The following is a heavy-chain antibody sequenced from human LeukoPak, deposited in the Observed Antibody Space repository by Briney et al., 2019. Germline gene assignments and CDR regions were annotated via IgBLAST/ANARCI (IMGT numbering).Heavy chain of an antibody. CDR1: GGSISSYY. Sequence: PSETLSLTCTVSGGSISSYYWGWIRQPPGKGLEWIGYIYYSGSTNYNPSLKSRVTISVDTSKNQFSLKLSSVTAADTAVYYCASVTAMYGTGFDPWGQGTLVTVSS. V-gene: IGHV4-59*01. CDR2: IYYSGST. D-gene: IGHD5-18*01. J-gene: IGHJ5*02. CDR3: ASVTAMYGTGFDP.